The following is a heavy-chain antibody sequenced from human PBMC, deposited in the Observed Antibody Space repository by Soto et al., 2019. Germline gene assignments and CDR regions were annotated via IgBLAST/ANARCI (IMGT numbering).Heavy chain of an antibody. CDR2: ISSNGGST. CDR1: GFTFSSYA. D-gene: IGHD3-22*01. J-gene: IGHJ4*02. V-gene: IGHV3-64*01. CDR3: ARGLDYYDSSGYYQPLDY. Sequence: GGSLRLSCAASGFTFSSYAMHWVRQAPGKGLEYVSAISSNGGSTYYANSVKGRFTISRDNSKNTLYLQMGSLRAEDMAVYDCARGLDYYDSSGYYQPLDYWGQGTLVTVSS.